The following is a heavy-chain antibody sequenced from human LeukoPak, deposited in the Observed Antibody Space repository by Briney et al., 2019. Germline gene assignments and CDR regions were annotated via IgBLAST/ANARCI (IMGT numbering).Heavy chain of an antibody. J-gene: IGHJ6*02. Sequence: GGSLRRSCAASGFTFSSYAMSWVRQAPGKGLEWVSAISGSGGSTYYADSVKGQFTISRDNSKNTLYLQMNSLRAEDTAVYYCAKWDSSSWQFYYYGMDVWGQGTTVTVSS. CDR2: ISGSGGST. CDR1: GFTFSSYA. CDR3: AKWDSSSWQFYYYGMDV. V-gene: IGHV3-23*01. D-gene: IGHD6-13*01.